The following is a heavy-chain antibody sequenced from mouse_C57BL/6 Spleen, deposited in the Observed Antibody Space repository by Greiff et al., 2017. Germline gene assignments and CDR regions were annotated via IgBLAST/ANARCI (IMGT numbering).Heavy chain of an antibody. J-gene: IGHJ3*01. Sequence: EVMLVESGGGLVKPGGSLKLSCAASGFTFSSYAMSWVRQTPEKRLEWVATISDGGSYTYYPANVKGRFTISRDNAKNNLYLQMSHLKSEDTAMYYCARAYYGSSAWFAYWGQGTLVTVSA. CDR2: ISDGGSYT. CDR3: ARAYYGSSAWFAY. V-gene: IGHV5-4*03. CDR1: GFTFSSYA. D-gene: IGHD1-1*01.